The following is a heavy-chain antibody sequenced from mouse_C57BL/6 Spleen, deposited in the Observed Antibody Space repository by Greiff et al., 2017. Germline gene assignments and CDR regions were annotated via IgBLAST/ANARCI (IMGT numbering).Heavy chain of an antibody. V-gene: IGHV1-64*01. CDR1: GYTFTSYW. CDR2: FLPNSGST. D-gene: IGHD3-1*01. J-gene: IGHJ3*01. Sequence: HVLLQQPGAGLVKPGASVKLSCTASGYTFTSYWLHWVKQRPGQGLEWIGMFLPNSGSTNYNEKFKSKATLTVDKSSSKAYMQLSCLTSEDSAFDCCASASRAAWFDYWGQGTLVTVSA. CDR3: ASASRAAWFDY.